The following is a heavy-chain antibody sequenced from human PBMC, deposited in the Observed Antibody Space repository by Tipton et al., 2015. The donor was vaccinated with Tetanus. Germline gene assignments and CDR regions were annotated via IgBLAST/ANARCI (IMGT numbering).Heavy chain of an antibody. D-gene: IGHD6-19*01. V-gene: IGHV4-39*01. Sequence: TLSLTCTVSGGSISSSSYYWGWIRQPPGKGLEWIGSIYYSGSTYYNPSLKSRVTISEDTSKNQFSLKLSSVTAADTAVYYCAIVLIGPRGVAGYFDYWGQGTLVTVSS. CDR1: GGSISSSSYY. J-gene: IGHJ4*02. CDR3: AIVLIGPRGVAGYFDY. CDR2: IYYSGST.